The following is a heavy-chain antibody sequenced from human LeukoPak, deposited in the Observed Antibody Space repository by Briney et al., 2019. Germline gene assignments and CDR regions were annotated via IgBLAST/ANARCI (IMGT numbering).Heavy chain of an antibody. J-gene: IGHJ4*02. CDR1: GDSVSSNNGA. D-gene: IGHD6-19*01. CDR2: TYYRSKWYN. CDR3: ARGVGTSGWYTFDY. V-gene: IGHV6-1*01. Sequence: SQTLSLTCAISGDSVSSNNGAWNWIRQSPSRGLEWLGRTYYRSKWYNDYAVSIKGRITINPDTSKNQFSLQLNSVTPEDTAVYYCARGVGTSGWYTFDYWGQGTLVTVSS.